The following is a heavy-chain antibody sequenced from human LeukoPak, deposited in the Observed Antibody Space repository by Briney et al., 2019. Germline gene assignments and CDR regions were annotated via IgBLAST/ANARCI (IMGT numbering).Heavy chain of an antibody. J-gene: IGHJ4*02. Sequence: GGSLRLSCAASGFTFSSYSMNWVRQAPGKGLEWVSSISSSSSYIYYADSVKGRFTISRDNAKNSLYLQMNRLRAEDTAVYYCARAVVGATADYWGQGTLVTVSS. CDR2: ISSSSSYI. CDR3: ARAVVGATADY. V-gene: IGHV3-21*01. CDR1: GFTFSSYS. D-gene: IGHD1-26*01.